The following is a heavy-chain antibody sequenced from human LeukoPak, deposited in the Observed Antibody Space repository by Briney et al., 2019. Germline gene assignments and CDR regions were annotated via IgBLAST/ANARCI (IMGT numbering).Heavy chain of an antibody. CDR2: IYYSGST. CDR1: GDSISSRGYY. J-gene: IGHJ4*02. Sequence: SETLSLTCTVSGDSISSRGYYWGWIRQPPGKGLEWIGSIYYSGSTYYNPSLKSRVTIFVDTSKSQFSLKLSSVTAADTAVYYCARQGDFWSGTHDYWGQGTLVTVSS. CDR3: ARQGDFWSGTHDY. V-gene: IGHV4-39*01. D-gene: IGHD3-3*01.